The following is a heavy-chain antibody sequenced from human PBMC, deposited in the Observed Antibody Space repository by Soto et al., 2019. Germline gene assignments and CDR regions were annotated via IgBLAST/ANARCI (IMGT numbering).Heavy chain of an antibody. Sequence: PGGSLRLSCAASGFTWMHWVRQAPGKGLVWVSRINPDGTNADYADSVRGRFIISRDNAKNTLFLQTNSLRAEDTAVYYCASETGRGSGSYYFDYWGQGSRVTVSS. D-gene: IGHD3-16*01. CDR3: ASETGRGSGSYYFDY. CDR1: GFTW. CDR2: INPDGTNA. J-gene: IGHJ4*02. V-gene: IGHV3-74*01.